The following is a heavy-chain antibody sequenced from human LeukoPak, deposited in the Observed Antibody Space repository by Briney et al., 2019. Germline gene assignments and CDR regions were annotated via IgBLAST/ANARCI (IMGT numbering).Heavy chain of an antibody. J-gene: IGHJ4*02. CDR1: GSPFIRYW. D-gene: IGHD4-17*01. CDR3: ARPSAAAVTTEGGY. CDR2: IYPGDSET. V-gene: IGHV5-51*01. Sequence: GESLKISCKASGSPFIRYWIGWVRHMPGKGLEWMGIIYPGDSETRYSPSFQGQLTISADKSISTAYLQWSSLQASDNAMYYCARPSAAAVTTEGGYWGQGTLVTVSS.